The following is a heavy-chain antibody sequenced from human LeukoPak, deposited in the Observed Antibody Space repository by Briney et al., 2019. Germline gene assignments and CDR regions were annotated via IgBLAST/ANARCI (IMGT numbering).Heavy chain of an antibody. Sequence: PGGSLRLSCAASGFTVSGSAMHWVRQASGKGLEWVGRIRSKANSYATAYAASVKGRFTISRDDSKNTAYLQMNSLKTEDTAVYYCTRHEVAVAGTDWGQGTLVTVSS. CDR3: TRHEVAVAGTD. CDR2: IRSKANSYAT. J-gene: IGHJ4*02. D-gene: IGHD6-19*01. V-gene: IGHV3-73*01. CDR1: GFTVSGSA.